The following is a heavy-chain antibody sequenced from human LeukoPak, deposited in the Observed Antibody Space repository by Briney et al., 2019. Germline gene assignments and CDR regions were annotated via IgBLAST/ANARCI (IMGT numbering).Heavy chain of an antibody. CDR1: GGSISSYY. CDR3: TRADSGWYPYYYYGMDV. CDR2: IRSKAYGGTT. J-gene: IGHJ6*02. Sequence: LSLTCTVSGGSISSYYWSWIQQPPGKGLEWVGFIRSKAYGGTTEYAASVKGRFTISRDDSKSIAYLQMNSLKTEDTAVYYCTRADSGWYPYYYYGMDVWGQGTTVTVSS. D-gene: IGHD6-19*01. V-gene: IGHV3-49*03.